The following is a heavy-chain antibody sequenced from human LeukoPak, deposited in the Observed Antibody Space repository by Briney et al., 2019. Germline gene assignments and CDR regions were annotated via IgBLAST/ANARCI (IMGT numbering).Heavy chain of an antibody. CDR1: GFTLSIYA. CDR3: GKYGSTSLYCYYGMDV. J-gene: IGHJ6*02. V-gene: IGHV3-23*01. CDR2: ISGSGGST. Sequence: GGSLSLSCAASGFTLSIYAMSWARQAPGKGREWVSAISGSGGSTYYGDSVKGRFTISRNNSKNTLYLKMNSLRAEDTAVYYCGKYGSTSLYCYYGMDVWGQGTTVTVSS. D-gene: IGHD2-2*01.